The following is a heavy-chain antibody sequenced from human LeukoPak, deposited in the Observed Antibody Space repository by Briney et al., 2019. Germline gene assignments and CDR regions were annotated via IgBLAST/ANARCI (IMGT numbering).Heavy chain of an antibody. CDR2: INPNTGGT. J-gene: IGHJ4*02. D-gene: IGHD3-10*01. V-gene: IGHV1-2*02. Sequence: ASVKVSCKASGYTFTGYYMHWMRQAPGQGLEWMGSINPNTGGTNSAQKFQGRVTMTRDTSISTAYMELSRLTSDDTAVYYCARKSVGDPWDNWGQGTLVTVSS. CDR1: GYTFTGYY. CDR3: ARKSVGDPWDN.